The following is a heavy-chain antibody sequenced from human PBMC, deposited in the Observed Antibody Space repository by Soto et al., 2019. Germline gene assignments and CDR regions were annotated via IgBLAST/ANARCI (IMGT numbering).Heavy chain of an antibody. J-gene: IGHJ4*02. V-gene: IGHV1-69*12. CDR1: GGTFSSYA. Sequence: QVQLXXXXAEVKKPGSSVKVSCKASGGTFSSYAISWVRQAPGQGLEWMGGIIPIFGTANYAQKFQGRVTITADESTSTAYMELSRLRSEDTAVYYCARLPVADLYRDYWGQGTLVTVSS. D-gene: IGHD6-19*01. CDR2: IIPIFGTA. CDR3: ARLPVADLYRDY.